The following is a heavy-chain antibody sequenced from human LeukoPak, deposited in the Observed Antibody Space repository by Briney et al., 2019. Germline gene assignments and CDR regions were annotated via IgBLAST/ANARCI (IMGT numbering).Heavy chain of an antibody. CDR3: ARRAPSQIWFDP. V-gene: IGHV5-51*01. CDR2: IYPGDSDT. Sequence: GESLKIACKGSGYTFTNYWIGWVRQMPGKGLELMGIIYPGDSDTRYSPSFQGQVTISADKSISTAYLQWSSLKASDAAIYYCARRAPSQIWFDPWSQGTLVTVSS. J-gene: IGHJ5*02. CDR1: GYTFTNYW.